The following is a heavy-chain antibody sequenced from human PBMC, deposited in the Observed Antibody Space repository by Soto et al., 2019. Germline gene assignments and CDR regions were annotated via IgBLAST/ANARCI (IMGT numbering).Heavy chain of an antibody. D-gene: IGHD3-22*01. CDR3: ARSHYYYDSSGTRVPDGMDV. J-gene: IGHJ6*02. CDR1: GFTFSSYA. CDR2: IGGSGGTT. Sequence: GGALRLSCAGSGFTFSSYAMNWVRQAPGKGLEWVSAIGGSGGTTYYADSVKGRFTISRDNSKSTLFLHMNSLRAEDTAVYYCARSHYYYDSSGTRVPDGMDVCGQGTTVTVSS. V-gene: IGHV3-23*01.